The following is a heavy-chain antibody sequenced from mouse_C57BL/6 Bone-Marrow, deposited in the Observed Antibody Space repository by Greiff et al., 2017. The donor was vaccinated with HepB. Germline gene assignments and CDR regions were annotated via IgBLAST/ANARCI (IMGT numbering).Heavy chain of an antibody. Sequence: VQLQQSVAELVRPGASVKLSCTASGFNIKNTYMHWVKQRPEQGLEWIGRIDPANGNTKYAPKFQGKATITADTSSNTAYLQLSSLTSEVTAIYYCATIYYGNPYYFDYWGQGTTLTVSS. V-gene: IGHV14-3*01. CDR1: GFNIKNTY. CDR3: ATIYYGNPYYFDY. D-gene: IGHD2-1*01. J-gene: IGHJ2*01. CDR2: IDPANGNT.